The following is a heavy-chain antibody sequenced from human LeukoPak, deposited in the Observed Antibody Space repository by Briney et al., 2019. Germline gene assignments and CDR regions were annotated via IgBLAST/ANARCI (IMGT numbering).Heavy chain of an antibody. V-gene: IGHV3-21*01. CDR1: GLVFSSYT. CDR2: STPATDST. CDR3: VGNQDFWSGYHAFEY. Sequence: GGSLRLSCAASGLVFSSYTMGWVRHAPGKGLEWVSSSTPATDSTNYADSVQGRFTISRDNAKKTAYLQMNSLRVEDTAIYFCVGNQDFWSGYHAFEYWGQGILVTVSS. J-gene: IGHJ4*02. D-gene: IGHD3-3*01.